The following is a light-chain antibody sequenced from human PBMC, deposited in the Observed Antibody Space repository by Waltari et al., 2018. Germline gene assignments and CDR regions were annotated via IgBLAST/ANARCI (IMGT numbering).Light chain of an antibody. CDR1: QGINSF. CDR3: QQLSTYPWT. V-gene: IGKV1-9*01. Sequence: DIQLTQSPSFLSASVGDRVTITCRASQGINSFLAWYQQKPGNAPKLLIYAASTLQSGVPSRFSGSGSGTEFTLTISSLQPEDFAAYSCQQLSTYPWTFGQGTRLEIK. J-gene: IGKJ2*02. CDR2: AAS.